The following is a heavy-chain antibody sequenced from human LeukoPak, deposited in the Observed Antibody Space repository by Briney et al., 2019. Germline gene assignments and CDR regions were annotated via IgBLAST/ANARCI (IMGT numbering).Heavy chain of an antibody. CDR3: ASQDIVVVPADMGQTGYFDY. D-gene: IGHD2-2*01. CDR2: ISGSGGST. V-gene: IGHV3-23*01. CDR1: GFTFSSYA. Sequence: GGSLRLSCAASGFTFSSYAMSWVRQAPGKGLEWVSAISGSGGSTYYADSVKGRFTISRDNSKNTLYLQMNSLRAEDTAVYYCASQDIVVVPADMGQTGYFDYWGQGTLVTVSS. J-gene: IGHJ4*02.